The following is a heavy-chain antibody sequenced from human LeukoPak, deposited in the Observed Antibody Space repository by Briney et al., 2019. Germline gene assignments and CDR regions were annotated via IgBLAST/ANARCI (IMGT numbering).Heavy chain of an antibody. D-gene: IGHD5-18*01. CDR3: AKDPRDHSYGWSWRYFDY. V-gene: IGHV3-7*01. J-gene: IGHJ4*02. CDR1: GFTFSNYG. Sequence: GVTLRLSCAASGFTFSNYGMSWVRQAPGKGLEWVANIKQDGSEKYYVDSVKGRFTISRDNAKNSLYLQMNSLRAEDTAVYYCAKDPRDHSYGWSWRYFDYWGQGTLVTVSS. CDR2: IKQDGSEK.